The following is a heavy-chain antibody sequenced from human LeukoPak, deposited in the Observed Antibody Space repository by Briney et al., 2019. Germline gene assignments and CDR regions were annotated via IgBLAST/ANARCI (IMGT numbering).Heavy chain of an antibody. CDR1: GYTFTGYF. D-gene: IGHD6-19*01. J-gene: IGHJ4*02. V-gene: IGHV1-2*02. CDR3: ASLYSSGWYYGY. Sequence: ASLTVSSKPSGYTFTGYFMHWVRQAPGQGLEWMGCLNPNSGGTNYAQKFQGRVTMTGDTSTSTAYLELSSLRSDDTAVYYCASLYSSGWYYGYWGQGTLVTVSS. CDR2: LNPNSGGT.